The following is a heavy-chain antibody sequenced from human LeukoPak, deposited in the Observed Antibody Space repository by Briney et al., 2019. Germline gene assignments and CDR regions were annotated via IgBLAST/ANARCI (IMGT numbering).Heavy chain of an antibody. Sequence: PGGSLRLSCAASGFTFSSYGMHWVRQAPGKGLEWVAVISYDGSNKYYADSVKGRFTISRDNSKNTLYLQMNSLRAEDTAVYYCAKDRDVLQWFGEPRAFDYWGQGTLVTVSS. V-gene: IGHV3-30*18. D-gene: IGHD3-10*01. CDR3: AKDRDVLQWFGEPRAFDY. J-gene: IGHJ4*02. CDR1: GFTFSSYG. CDR2: ISYDGSNK.